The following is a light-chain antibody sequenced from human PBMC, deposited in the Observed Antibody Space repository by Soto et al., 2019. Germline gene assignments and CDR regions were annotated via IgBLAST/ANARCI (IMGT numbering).Light chain of an antibody. Sequence: QSVLTQSPSVSAAPGQKVTISCSGSSSNIGNNYVSWYQQHPGTAPKLPIYDNNKRPSGIPDRFSGSKSGTSGTLDITGLQTGDEADYYCATWDGSLPGEVFGGGTKVTVL. CDR3: ATWDGSLPGEV. CDR2: DNN. J-gene: IGLJ2*01. CDR1: SSNIGNNY. V-gene: IGLV1-51*01.